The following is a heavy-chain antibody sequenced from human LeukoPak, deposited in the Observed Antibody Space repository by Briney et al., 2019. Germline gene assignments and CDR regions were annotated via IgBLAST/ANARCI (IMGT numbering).Heavy chain of an antibody. J-gene: IGHJ4*02. V-gene: IGHV3-30*03. CDR2: ISYDGSNK. CDR3: APEGDGYILFDY. Sequence: GGSLRLSCAAPGFTFSSYGMHWVRQAPGKGLEWVTVISYDGSNKYYADSVKGRFTISRDNSKNTLYLQMNSLRVEDTAVYYCAPEGDGYILFDYWGQGTLVTVSS. CDR1: GFTFSSYG. D-gene: IGHD5-24*01.